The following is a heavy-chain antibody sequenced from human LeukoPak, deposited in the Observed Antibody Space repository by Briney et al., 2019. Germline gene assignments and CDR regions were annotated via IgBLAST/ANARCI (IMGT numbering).Heavy chain of an antibody. CDR2: INHSGST. J-gene: IGHJ6*02. D-gene: IGHD3-3*01. V-gene: IGHV4-34*01. Sequence: YPSETLSLTCAVYGGSFSGYYWSWIRQPPGKGLEWIGEINHSGSTNYNPSLKSRVTISVDTSKNQFSLKLSSVTAADTAVYYCARGTSNYDFWSGYYSYYYGMDVWGQGTTVTVSS. CDR1: GGSFSGYY. CDR3: ARGTSNYDFWSGYYSYYYGMDV.